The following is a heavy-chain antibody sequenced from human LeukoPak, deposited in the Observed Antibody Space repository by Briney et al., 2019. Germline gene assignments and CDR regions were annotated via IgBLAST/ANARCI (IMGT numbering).Heavy chain of an antibody. Sequence: GGSLRLSCAASGFTFSSYEMNWVRQAPGKGLEWVSYISSSGSTIYYADSVKGRFTLSRDNAKNSLYLQMNSLRAEDTAVYYCAELGITMIGGVWGKGTTVTVSS. V-gene: IGHV3-48*03. J-gene: IGHJ6*04. CDR2: ISSSGSTI. D-gene: IGHD3-10*02. CDR3: AELGITMIGGV. CDR1: GFTFSSYE.